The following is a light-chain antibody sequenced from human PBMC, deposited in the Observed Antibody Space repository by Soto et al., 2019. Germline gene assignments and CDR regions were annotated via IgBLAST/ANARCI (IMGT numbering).Light chain of an antibody. CDR3: QQCHRHLT. CDR2: DAS. CDR1: QSVSGW. V-gene: IGKV1-5*01. J-gene: IGKJ1*01. Sequence: DIQMTQSPSTLSASVGDTVTVTCRASQSVSGWLAWYQQKPGEAPKLLIYDASALPRGVPSRFSGGGAGKKFTLTIGSLQDDVVANYYCQQCHRHLTFGQGTKVDIK.